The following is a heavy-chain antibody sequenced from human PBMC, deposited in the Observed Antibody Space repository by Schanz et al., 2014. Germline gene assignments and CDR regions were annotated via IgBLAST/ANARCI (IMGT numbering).Heavy chain of an antibody. D-gene: IGHD3-9*01. Sequence: EVQLVESGGGLVQPGGSLRLSCAASGFTVSSNYMSWVRQAPGKGLEWVSFIYGGSTYYTDSVKGRFTISRDNSKNTLYLQINSLRAEATAVYSCARTTNPFNFDSWPYLDYWGQGTLVTVSS. CDR2: IYGGST. V-gene: IGHV3-66*01. J-gene: IGHJ4*02. CDR1: GFTVSSNY. CDR3: ARTTNPFNFDSWPYLDY.